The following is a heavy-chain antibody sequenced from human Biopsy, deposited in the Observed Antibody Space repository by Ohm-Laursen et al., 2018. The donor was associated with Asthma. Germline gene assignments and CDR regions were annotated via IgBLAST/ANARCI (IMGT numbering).Heavy chain of an antibody. Sequence: SETLSLTCTVSPGSINDYYWNWIRQFPGKGLEWIGYVHSSGSTRFNPSLKSRVTVSVDTSVDQVSLKLGSVSAADTAIYYCARATSTWSQSGPHFFDHWGPGTLVTVSS. V-gene: IGHV4-59*01. CDR1: PGSINDYY. CDR2: VHSSGST. D-gene: IGHD6-13*01. J-gene: IGHJ5*02. CDR3: ARATSTWSQSGPHFFDH.